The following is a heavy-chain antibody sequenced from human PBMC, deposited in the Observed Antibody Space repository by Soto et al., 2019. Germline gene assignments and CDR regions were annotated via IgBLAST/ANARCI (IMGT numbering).Heavy chain of an antibody. CDR2: IKQDGSEK. V-gene: IGHV3-7*01. Sequence: EVQLVESGGGLVQPGGSLRLSCAASGFTFSNCWMSWVRQAPGKGLEWVANIKQDGSEKYYVDSVKGRFTISRDNAKNSLYLQMNSLRAEDTAVYYCAREVGGGIGWPFDYWGQGTLVTVSS. CDR3: AREVGGGIGWPFDY. CDR1: GFTFSNCW. J-gene: IGHJ4*02. D-gene: IGHD6-19*01.